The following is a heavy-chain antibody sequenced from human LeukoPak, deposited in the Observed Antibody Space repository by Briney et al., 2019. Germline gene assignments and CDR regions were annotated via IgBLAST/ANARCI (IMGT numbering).Heavy chain of an antibody. J-gene: IGHJ6*04. CDR3: AREGGLGYCSTISCALDV. V-gene: IGHV3-66*02. CDR1: GFTVSGTY. D-gene: IGHD2-2*01. Sequence: GGSLRLSCAASGFTVSGTYMTWVRQAPGKSLEWLSDIYNDGSTHYADSVTGRFTISRDNSKNTLYLQMNSLRAEDTAVYFCAREGGLGYCSTISCALDVWGKGTTVTVSP. CDR2: IYNDGST.